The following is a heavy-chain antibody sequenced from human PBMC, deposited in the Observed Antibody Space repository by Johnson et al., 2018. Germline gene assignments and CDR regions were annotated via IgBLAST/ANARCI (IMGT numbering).Heavy chain of an antibody. D-gene: IGHD2-15*01. J-gene: IGHJ1*01. V-gene: IGHV3-15*07. Sequence: DQLGQSGGGLVKPGGSLRLCCAASGFTFSNDGMNWVRQAPGKGLEWVGRIKGKTDGGQADYAAPVKSRITIYIYDSKNTLKLQMNSLKTEDTAVYYCTTVVIVVVVAAMQYRLQHWGQGTLVTVSS. CDR2: IKGKTDGGQA. CDR3: TTVVIVVVVAAMQYRLQH. CDR1: GFTFSNDG.